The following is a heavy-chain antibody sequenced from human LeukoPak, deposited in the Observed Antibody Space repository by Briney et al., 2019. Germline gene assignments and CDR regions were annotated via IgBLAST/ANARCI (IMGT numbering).Heavy chain of an antibody. CDR3: ARESIRAGIDP. J-gene: IGHJ5*02. V-gene: IGHV4-61*01. CDR1: GYSISSGYY. D-gene: IGHD3-16*01. Sequence: SETLSLTCAVSGYSISSGYYWGWIRQPPGKGLEWIGYIYYSGSTNYNPSLKSRVTISVDTSKNQFSLKLSSVTAADTAVYYCARESIRAGIDPWGQGTLVTVSS. CDR2: IYYSGST.